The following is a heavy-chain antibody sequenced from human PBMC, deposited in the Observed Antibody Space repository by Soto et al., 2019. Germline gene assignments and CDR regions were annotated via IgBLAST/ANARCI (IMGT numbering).Heavy chain of an antibody. CDR2: IYYSGST. V-gene: IGHV4-31*03. Sequence: SETLSLTCTVSGGSISSGGYYWSWIRQHPGKGLEWIGYIYYSGSTYYNPSLKSRVTISVDTSKNQFSLKLSSVTAADTAVYYCARVLKYYYGSGSYTKTYYYYYYMDVWGKGTTVTVSS. J-gene: IGHJ6*03. CDR3: ARVLKYYYGSGSYTKTYYYYYYMDV. CDR1: GGSISSGGYY. D-gene: IGHD3-10*01.